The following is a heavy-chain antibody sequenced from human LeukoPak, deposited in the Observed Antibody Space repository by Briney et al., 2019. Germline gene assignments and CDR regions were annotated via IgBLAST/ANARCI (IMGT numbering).Heavy chain of an antibody. V-gene: IGHV4-59*01. CDR2: IYYSGST. CDR3: ARDLIDVVRGENWFDP. CDR1: GGSISSYY. D-gene: IGHD3-10*01. Sequence: SETLSLTCTVSGGSISSYYWSRIRQPPGKGLEWIGYIYYSGSTNYNPSLKSRVTISVDTSKNQFSLKLSSVTAADTAVYYCARDLIDVVRGENWFDPWGQGTLVTVSS. J-gene: IGHJ5*02.